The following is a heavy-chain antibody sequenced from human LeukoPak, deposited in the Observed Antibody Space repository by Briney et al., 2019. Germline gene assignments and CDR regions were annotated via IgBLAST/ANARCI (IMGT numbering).Heavy chain of an antibody. V-gene: IGHV3-74*01. Sequence: GGSLRLSCAASGFDFSSNWMHWVRHAPGQGLVWVSRIKGDGISTNYADSVQGRFTISRDNSKSTLCLQMNSLRAEDTAVYYCTTLGGYSGRANNWFDPWGQGTLVTVSS. J-gene: IGHJ5*02. CDR1: GFDFSSNW. D-gene: IGHD5-12*01. CDR2: IKGDGIST. CDR3: TTLGGYSGRANNWFDP.